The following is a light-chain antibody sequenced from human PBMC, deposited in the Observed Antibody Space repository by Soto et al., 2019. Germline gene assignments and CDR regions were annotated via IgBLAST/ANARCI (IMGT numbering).Light chain of an antibody. J-gene: IGLJ3*02. CDR3: LLYYGGSLL. CDR1: SGAVTSGSY. Sequence: QAVVTQEPSLTVSPGGTVTLTCASSSGAVTSGSYPNWFQQKPGQAPRPLIHSTRNKYSSTPARFSGSLLGGKAALTVSGVQPDDEAHYYCLLYYGGSLLFGGGTKLTVL. CDR2: STR. V-gene: IGLV7-43*01.